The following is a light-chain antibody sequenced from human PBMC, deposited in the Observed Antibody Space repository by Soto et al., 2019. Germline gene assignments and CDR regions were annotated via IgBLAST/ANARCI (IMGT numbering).Light chain of an antibody. CDR1: SSDVGGYNY. CDR2: EVS. V-gene: IGLV2-8*01. CDR3: SSYAGINSV. Sequence: QSALTQPPSASGYPGQSVTISCTGTSSDVGGYNYVSWYQQYPGKAPKLMIYEVSKRPSGVPDRFSGSKSGNTASLTVSGLQAEDEADYYCSSYAGINSVFGGGTKLTVL. J-gene: IGLJ2*01.